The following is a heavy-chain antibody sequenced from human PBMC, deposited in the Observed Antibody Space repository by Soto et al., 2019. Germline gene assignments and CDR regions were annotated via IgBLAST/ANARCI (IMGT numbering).Heavy chain of an antibody. D-gene: IGHD2-8*02. J-gene: IGHJ4*02. CDR3: ARGRTGGY. Sequence: QVQLQQWGAGLLKPSETLSLTCAVYGGSFSGYYWSWIRQPPGKGLEWIGEINHSGSTNYKPSLKSRVTISVDPSKNQFSLKLSSAPAADASVYSCARGRTGGYWGQGTLVTVSS. CDR2: INHSGST. CDR1: GGSFSGYY. V-gene: IGHV4-34*01.